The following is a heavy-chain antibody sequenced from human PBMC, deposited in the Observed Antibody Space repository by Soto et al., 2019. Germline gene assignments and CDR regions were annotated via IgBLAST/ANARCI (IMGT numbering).Heavy chain of an antibody. J-gene: IGHJ3*02. Sequence: GGSLRLSCAASGFTFSSYEMNWVRQAPGKGLEWVSYISSSGSTIYYADSVKGRFTISRDNAKNSLYLQMNSLRAEDTAVYYCARDGLGTGDRAFGIWGQGTMVTVSS. D-gene: IGHD7-27*01. CDR2: ISSSGSTI. CDR3: ARDGLGTGDRAFGI. V-gene: IGHV3-48*03. CDR1: GFTFSSYE.